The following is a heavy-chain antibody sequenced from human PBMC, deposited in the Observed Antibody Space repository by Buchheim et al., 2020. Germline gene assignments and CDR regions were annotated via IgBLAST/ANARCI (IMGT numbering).Heavy chain of an antibody. Sequence: QLQLQESGPGLVKPSETLSLTCTVSGGSISSSSYYWGWIRQPPGKGLEWIGSIYYSGSPYYNPSLKSRVTISVDTSKNQFSLKLSSVTAADTAVYYCARQDSSSLYYFDYWGQGTL. CDR3: ARQDSSSLYYFDY. J-gene: IGHJ4*02. V-gene: IGHV4-39*01. CDR1: GGSISSSSYY. CDR2: IYYSGSP. D-gene: IGHD6-13*01.